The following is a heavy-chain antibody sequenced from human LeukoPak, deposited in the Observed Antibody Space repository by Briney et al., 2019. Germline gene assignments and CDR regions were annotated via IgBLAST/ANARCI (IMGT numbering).Heavy chain of an antibody. J-gene: IGHJ3*02. CDR2: INHSGST. Sequence: SETLSLTCAVYGGSFSGYYWSWIRQPPGKGLEWIGEINHSGSTNYNPSLMSRVTISVDTSKNQFCLKLSSVTAAEAAAYYCVSRGSLGYSSGWYYSSRAVDIWGQGTMVTVSS. D-gene: IGHD6-19*01. CDR1: GGSFSGYY. CDR3: VSRGSLGYSSGWYYSSRAVDI. V-gene: IGHV4-34*01.